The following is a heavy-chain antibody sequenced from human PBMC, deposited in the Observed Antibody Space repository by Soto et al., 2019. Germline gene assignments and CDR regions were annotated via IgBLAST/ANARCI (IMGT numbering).Heavy chain of an antibody. CDR3: ARYRKETPDNHYYDA. V-gene: IGHV3-7*01. J-gene: IGHJ5*02. D-gene: IGHD1-26*01. Sequence: EVQLVESGGGLVQPGGSLTLSCAASGFTFNSYWMNWVGQAPGKGLEGVANINQNGGEKYYVDSVKGRFTTSRDNAKNSLYLQMNRLRVDDTAVYYCARYRKETPDNHYYDAWGQGTLGAVSS. CDR2: INQNGGEK. CDR1: GFTFNSYW.